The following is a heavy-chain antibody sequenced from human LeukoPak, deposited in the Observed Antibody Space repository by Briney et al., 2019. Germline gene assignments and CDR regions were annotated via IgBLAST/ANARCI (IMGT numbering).Heavy chain of an antibody. D-gene: IGHD3/OR15-3a*01. J-gene: IGHJ4*02. V-gene: IGHV4-59*01. Sequence: SETLSLTCAVSGGSISGYYWNWIRQPPGKGLEWIGYIYYSGSTNYNPSLKSRVTMSLDTSKNQFSLKLSSVTAADTAVYHCARDSGSNFDYWGQGTLVTVSS. CDR3: ARDSGSNFDY. CDR1: GGSISGYY. CDR2: IYYSGST.